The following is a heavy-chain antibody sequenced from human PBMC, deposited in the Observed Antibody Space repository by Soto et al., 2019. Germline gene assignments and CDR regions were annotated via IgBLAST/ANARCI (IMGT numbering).Heavy chain of an antibody. D-gene: IGHD3-10*01. CDR3: AKDRGRWLQSFDY. CDR1: GFTFSSYG. CDR2: ISYDGSNK. V-gene: IGHV3-30*18. J-gene: IGHJ4*02. Sequence: QVQLVESGGGVVQPGRSLRLSCAASGFTFSSYGMHWVRQAPGKGLEWVAVISYDGSNKYYADSVKGRFTISRDNSKNTLYLQMNGLRAEDTAVYNCAKDRGRWLQSFDYWGQGTLVTVSS.